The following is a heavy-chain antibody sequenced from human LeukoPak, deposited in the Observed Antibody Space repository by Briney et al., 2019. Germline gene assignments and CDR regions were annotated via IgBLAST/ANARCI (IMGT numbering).Heavy chain of an antibody. CDR3: AGGLPAFDI. CDR1: GFTFSSYT. D-gene: IGHD3-16*01. CDR2: ITTSDGNT. V-gene: IGHV3-23*01. Sequence: PGGSLRLSCAASGFTFSSYTMSWVRQAPGKGLEWVSTITTSDGNTYYADSVKGRFTVSRDNSKNTLYLQMNSLRAEDTAVYYCAGGLPAFDIWGQGTMVTVSS. J-gene: IGHJ3*02.